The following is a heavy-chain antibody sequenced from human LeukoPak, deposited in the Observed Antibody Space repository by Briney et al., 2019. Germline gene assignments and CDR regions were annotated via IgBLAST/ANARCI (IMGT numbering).Heavy chain of an antibody. CDR1: GFTFSAYG. Sequence: AGGSLRLSCAASGFTFSAYGMTWVRQAPGKGLEWVSVITYNSDTTYYADSVKGRFTISRDNSKNTLYLQMNSLRAEDTAVYYCATPMLSDDAFDIWGQGTMVTVSS. D-gene: IGHD3-16*02. CDR2: ITYNSDTT. J-gene: IGHJ3*02. V-gene: IGHV3-23*01. CDR3: ATPMLSDDAFDI.